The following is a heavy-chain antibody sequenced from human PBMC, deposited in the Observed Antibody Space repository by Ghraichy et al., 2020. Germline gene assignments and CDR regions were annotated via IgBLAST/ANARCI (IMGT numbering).Heavy chain of an antibody. Sequence: GGSLRLSCTGSGFNFRIYAISWVRQAPGKGLEWVSVIGGSGAITYYADSVKGRFIISRDNSKNTVSLQMNSLRAEDTAVYYCAKRIENNEWFYLESWGQGTLVTVAS. CDR3: AKRIENNEWFYLES. V-gene: IGHV3-23*01. D-gene: IGHD3-9*01. CDR1: GFNFRIYA. CDR2: IGGSGAIT. J-gene: IGHJ4*02.